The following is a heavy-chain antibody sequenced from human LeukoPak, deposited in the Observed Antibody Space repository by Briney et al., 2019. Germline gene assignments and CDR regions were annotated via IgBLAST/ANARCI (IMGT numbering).Heavy chain of an antibody. J-gene: IGHJ4*02. D-gene: IGHD2-2*01. V-gene: IGHV3-33*01. CDR1: GFTFSSYG. CDR2: IWYDGSNK. CDR3: ARGRLRGSTSDYFDY. Sequence: GGSLRLSCAASGFTFSSYGMHWVRQAPGKGLEWVAVIWYDGSNKYYADSVKGRFTISRDNSKNTLYLQMNSLRAEDTAVYYCARGRLRGSTSDYFDYWAREPWSPSPQ.